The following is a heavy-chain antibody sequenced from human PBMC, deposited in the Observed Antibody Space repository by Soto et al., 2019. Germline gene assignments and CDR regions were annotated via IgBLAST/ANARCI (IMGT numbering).Heavy chain of an antibody. D-gene: IGHD3-22*01. Sequence: SETLSLTCTVSGGSISSGGYYWSWIRQHPGKGLEWIGYIYYSGSTYYNPSLKSRVTISVDTSKNQFSLKLSSVTAADTAVYYCARDLGFSPNGSGYGNWFDPWGQGTLVTVS. V-gene: IGHV4-31*03. J-gene: IGHJ5*02. CDR3: ARDLGFSPNGSGYGNWFDP. CDR2: IYYSGST. CDR1: GGSISSGGYY.